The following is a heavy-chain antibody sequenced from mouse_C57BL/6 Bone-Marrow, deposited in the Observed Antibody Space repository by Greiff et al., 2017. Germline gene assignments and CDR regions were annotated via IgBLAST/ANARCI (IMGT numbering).Heavy chain of an antibody. V-gene: IGHV1-84*01. CDR2: IYPGSGNT. D-gene: IGHD1-1*01. J-gene: IGHJ1*03. CDR3: ARGILRHWGYFDV. CDR1: GYTFTDYY. Sequence: LVESGPELVKPGASVKISCKASGYTFTDYYINWVKQRPGQGLAWIGWIYPGSGNTKYNEKFKGKATFTVDTSSSTAYMQLSSRTSEDSAVYFCARGILRHWGYFDVWGTGTTVTVSS.